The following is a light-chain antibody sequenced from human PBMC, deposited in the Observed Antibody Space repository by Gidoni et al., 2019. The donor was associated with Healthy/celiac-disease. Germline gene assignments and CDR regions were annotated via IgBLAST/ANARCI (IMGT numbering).Light chain of an antibody. Sequence: QSVLTKPPTASGPPGQRVTISCSGSSSNIGSNTVTWYQQLPGTAPKLLIYSNNQRPSGVPDRFSGSKSGTSASLAISGLQSEDEADYYCAAWDDSLNGLVFGGGTKLTVL. CDR1: SSNIGSNT. CDR3: AAWDDSLNGLV. J-gene: IGLJ2*01. V-gene: IGLV1-44*01. CDR2: SNN.